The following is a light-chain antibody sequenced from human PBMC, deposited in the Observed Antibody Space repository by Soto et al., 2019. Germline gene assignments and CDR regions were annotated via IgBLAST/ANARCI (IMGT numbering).Light chain of an antibody. V-gene: IGKV1-39*01. CDR1: QSISSY. CDR2: AAS. J-gene: IGKJ1*01. Sequence: DIQMTQSAASLSASLGDRVTMTCRASQSISSYLNWYQQKPGKAPKLLIYAASSLQSGVPSRFSGSGYGTDFNLTISSLQPEDFATYYCQQSYSTRWTFGQGTKVDIK. CDR3: QQSYSTRWT.